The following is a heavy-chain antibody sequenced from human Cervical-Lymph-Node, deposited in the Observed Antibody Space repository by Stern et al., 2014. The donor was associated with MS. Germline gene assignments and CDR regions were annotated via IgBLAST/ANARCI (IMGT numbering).Heavy chain of an antibody. CDR3: ARTSLLDS. D-gene: IGHD1-1*01. Sequence: QEQLVQSGTEVKKPGSSVKVSCKPSEGTFGDSTINWVRQAPGQGLEWMGRIVPILGITTYTQNFQGRVTFTADDSRTTAYLELRGLRSDDTAIYYCARTSLLDSWGQGTLVTVSS. V-gene: IGHV1-69*09. CDR2: IVPILGIT. J-gene: IGHJ4*02. CDR1: EGTFGDST.